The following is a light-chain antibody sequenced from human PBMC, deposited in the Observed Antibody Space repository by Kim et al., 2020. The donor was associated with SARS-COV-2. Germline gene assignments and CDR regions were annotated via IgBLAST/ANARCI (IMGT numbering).Light chain of an antibody. CDR3: SSFTTRSTLV. J-gene: IGLJ3*02. CDR2: DVN. CDR1: SSNIGSYNY. Sequence: QSALTQPASASGSPGQSISISCTGTSSNIGSYNYVSWHQQHPGKAPKLMIYDVNKRPSGISSRFSGSKSGSTASLTISGLQAEDEADYYCSSFTTRSTLVFGGGTKVTVL. V-gene: IGLV2-14*03.